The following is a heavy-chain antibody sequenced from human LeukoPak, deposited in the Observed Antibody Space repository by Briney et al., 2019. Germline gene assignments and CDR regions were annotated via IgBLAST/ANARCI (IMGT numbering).Heavy chain of an antibody. CDR2: INPNSGGT. J-gene: IGHJ3*02. V-gene: IGHV1-2*02. CDR1: GYTFTGYY. CDR3: ASHLLYLYYDSSGYWDI. Sequence: GASVKVSCKASGYTFTGYYMHWVRQAPGQGLEWMGWINPNSGGTNYAQKFQGRVTMTRDTSISTAYMELSRLRSDDTAVYYCASHLLYLYYDSSGYWDIWGQGTMVTVSS. D-gene: IGHD3-22*01.